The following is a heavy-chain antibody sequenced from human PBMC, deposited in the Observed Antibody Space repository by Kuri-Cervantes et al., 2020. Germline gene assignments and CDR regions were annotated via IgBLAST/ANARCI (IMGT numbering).Heavy chain of an antibody. D-gene: IGHD3-10*01. CDR1: GFIFTNAW. CDR3: TTVFATGSGS. CDR2: IKSKIDGGTT. Sequence: LSLTCAASGFIFTNAWMNWVRQAPGKGLEWIGRIKSKIDGGTTDYAAPVRGRFTISRDDSKNTLYLQMNSLKTEDTAMYYCTTVFATGSGSWGQGTLVTVSS. J-gene: IGHJ5*02. V-gene: IGHV3-15*01.